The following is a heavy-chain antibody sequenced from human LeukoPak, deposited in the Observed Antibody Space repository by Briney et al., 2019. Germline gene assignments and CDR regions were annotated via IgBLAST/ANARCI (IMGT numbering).Heavy chain of an antibody. CDR2: INHSGST. J-gene: IGHJ4*02. Sequence: SETLSLTCAVYGGSFSGYYWSWIRQPPGKGLEWIGEINHSGSTNYNPSLKSRVTISVDTSKNQFSLKLSSVTAADTAVYYCARAGRGSRYFDYWGQGTLVTVSS. D-gene: IGHD5-24*01. CDR1: GGSFSGYY. CDR3: ARAGRGSRYFDY. V-gene: IGHV4-34*01.